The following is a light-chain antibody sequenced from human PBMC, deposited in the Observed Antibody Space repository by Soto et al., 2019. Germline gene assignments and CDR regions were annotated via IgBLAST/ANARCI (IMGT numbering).Light chain of an antibody. CDR2: EVS. V-gene: IGLV2-14*01. Sequence: QSALTQPASVSGSPGQSITISCTGTSSDVGGYNYVSWYQQHPGKAPKLMIYEVSNWPSGVSNRFSGSKSGNTASLTISGLQAEDEADYYCSSYTSSCTLVFGGGTKLTVL. J-gene: IGLJ2*01. CDR1: SSDVGGYNY. CDR3: SSYTSSCTLV.